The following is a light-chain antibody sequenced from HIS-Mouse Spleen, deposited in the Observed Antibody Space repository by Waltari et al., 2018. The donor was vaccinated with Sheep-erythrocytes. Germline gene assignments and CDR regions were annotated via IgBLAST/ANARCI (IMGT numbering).Light chain of an antibody. V-gene: IGLV5-37*01. CDR3: MIWPSNAYVV. Sequence: QPVLTQPPSSSASPGESARLTCTLPSDINVGSHNIYCYQQKPGSPPRYLLYYYSDSDKGQGSGVPSRFLGSKDASANTGILLISGLQSEDEADYYCMIWPSNAYVVFGGGTKLTVL. J-gene: IGLJ2*01. CDR2: YYSDSDK. CDR1: SDINVGSHN.